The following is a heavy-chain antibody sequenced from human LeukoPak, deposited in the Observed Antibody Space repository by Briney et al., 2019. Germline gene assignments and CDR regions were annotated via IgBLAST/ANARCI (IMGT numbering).Heavy chain of an antibody. CDR3: ARDDCSSTSCYMGY. Sequence: PSETLSLTCTVSGGSISSYYWSWIRQPAGKGLEWIGRIYTSGSTNYNPSLKSRVTMSVDTSKNQFSLKLSSVTAADTAVYYCARDDCSSTSCYMGYWGQGTLVTVSS. CDR1: GGSISSYY. CDR2: IYTSGST. J-gene: IGHJ4*02. V-gene: IGHV4-4*07. D-gene: IGHD2-2*02.